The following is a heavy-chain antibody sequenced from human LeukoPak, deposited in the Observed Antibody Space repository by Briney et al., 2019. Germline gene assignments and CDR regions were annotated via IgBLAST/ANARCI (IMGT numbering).Heavy chain of an antibody. V-gene: IGHV3-66*01. J-gene: IGHJ4*02. D-gene: IGHD6-13*01. Sequence: PGGSLRLSCAASGFAVSNNYMSWVRQAPGKGLEWVSVIYSGGSTYYADSVKGRFTISRDNSKNTVSLQMNSLRAEDTAVYYCARGRVSVYSSSWYYDYWGQGTLVTVSP. CDR2: IYSGGST. CDR3: ARGRVSVYSSSWYYDY. CDR1: GFAVSNNY.